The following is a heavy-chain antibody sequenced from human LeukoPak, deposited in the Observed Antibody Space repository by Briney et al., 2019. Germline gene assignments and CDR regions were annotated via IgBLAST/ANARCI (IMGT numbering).Heavy chain of an antibody. V-gene: IGHV3-48*03. D-gene: IGHD1-20*01. CDR1: GFTFSTYE. CDR2: ISSSGSRI. CDR3: ARDRINWNDGLDP. J-gene: IGHJ5*02. Sequence: GGSLRLSCAASGFTFSTYEMNWVRQAPGKGLGWVSYISSSGSRIYYADSVKGRFTISRDNAKNSLYLQMNSLRAEDTAVYYCARDRINWNDGLDPWGQGTLVTVSS.